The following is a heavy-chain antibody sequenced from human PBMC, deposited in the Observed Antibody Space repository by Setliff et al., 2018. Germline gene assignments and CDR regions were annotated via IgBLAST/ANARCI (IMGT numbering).Heavy chain of an antibody. CDR1: GGTFSSYA. CDR3: ARSGYCGDDAFDI. D-gene: IGHD4-17*01. Sequence: AASVKVSCKASGGTFSSYAISWVRQAPGQGLEWMGGIIPIFGTANYAQKFQGRVTITTDESTSTAYMELSSLRSEDTAVYYCARSGYCGDDAFDIWGQGTMVTVSS. J-gene: IGHJ3*02. V-gene: IGHV1-69*05. CDR2: IIPIFGTA.